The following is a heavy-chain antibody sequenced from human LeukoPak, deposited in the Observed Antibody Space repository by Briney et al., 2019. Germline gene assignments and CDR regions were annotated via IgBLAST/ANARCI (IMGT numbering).Heavy chain of an antibody. Sequence: GGSLRLSCSASGFTVSTNYMNWVRQAPGKGLEWVSLITGSGSSTFYADSVKGRFTISRDNSKNTLYLEMNGLRAEDTAMYYCAKNRYCSGNTCFKDAFDIWGQGTMVTVSS. CDR1: GFTVSTNY. D-gene: IGHD2-15*01. CDR2: ITGSGSST. J-gene: IGHJ3*02. CDR3: AKNRYCSGNTCFKDAFDI. V-gene: IGHV3-23*01.